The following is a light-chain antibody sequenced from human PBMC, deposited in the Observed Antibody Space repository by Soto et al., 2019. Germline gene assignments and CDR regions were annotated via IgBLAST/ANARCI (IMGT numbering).Light chain of an antibody. V-gene: IGKV3-20*01. Sequence: EIVLTQSPGTLSLSPGERATLSCRASQSVSSSYLGWYQQTPGQAPRLLIYGASSRATGIPDRFSGSGSGTDFTLTISRLEPEDFAVYDCQQYGSSPWTFGQGTKVDIK. J-gene: IGKJ1*01. CDR3: QQYGSSPWT. CDR1: QSVSSSY. CDR2: GAS.